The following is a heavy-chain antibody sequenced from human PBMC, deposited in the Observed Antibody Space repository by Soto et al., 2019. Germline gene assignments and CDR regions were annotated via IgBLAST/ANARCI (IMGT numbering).Heavy chain of an antibody. CDR3: ARDKDLLQLCGNCYYILDV. V-gene: IGHV1-69*12. D-gene: IGHD5-12*01. J-gene: IGHJ6*02. Sequence: QVQLEQSGAEVKKPGSSVKVSCKASGGTFSNSAISWVRQARGQGLEWMGGIMPIFRTPDYAQKFQGRVTITADESTSTPYMELSALRSGDTAVYYCARDKDLLQLCGNCYYILDVWGQGTTVTVSS. CDR1: GGTFSNSA. CDR2: IMPIFRTP.